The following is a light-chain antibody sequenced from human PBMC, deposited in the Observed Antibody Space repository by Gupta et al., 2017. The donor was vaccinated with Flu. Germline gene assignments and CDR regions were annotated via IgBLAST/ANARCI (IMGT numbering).Light chain of an antibody. CDR2: DTS. CDR1: QNIGRKS. CDR3: CQYDSTPPLT. J-gene: IGKJ1*01. V-gene: IGKV3-20*01. Sequence: EIVLTQSPGILSLSLAEGASLSCRASQNIGRKSLAWYQQKPGQAPRLLIYDTSNRATGVPARFISSRSGTEFTPLISSREAEDDSLEYCCQYDSTPPLTFGRGTKVEIK.